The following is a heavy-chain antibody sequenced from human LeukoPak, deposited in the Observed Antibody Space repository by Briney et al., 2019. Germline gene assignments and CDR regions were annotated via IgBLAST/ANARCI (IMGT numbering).Heavy chain of an antibody. CDR2: ISSSSSTI. V-gene: IGHV3-48*01. CDR1: GFTFSSYS. CDR3: ASVENNFDY. Sequence: GGSLRLSCAASGFTFSSYSMNWVRQAPGKGLEWVSYISSSSSTIYYADSVKGRFTISRDNAKNSLYLQMNSLRAEDTAVYYCASVENNFDYWGQGTLVTVSS. J-gene: IGHJ4*02.